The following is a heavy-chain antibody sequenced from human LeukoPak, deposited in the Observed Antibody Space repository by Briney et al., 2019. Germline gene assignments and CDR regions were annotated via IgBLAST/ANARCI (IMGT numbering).Heavy chain of an antibody. V-gene: IGHV4-31*03. CDR1: GGSISSGGYY. Sequence: PSQTLSLTCTVSGGSISSGGYYWSWIRQHPGKGLEWIGYIYYSGSTYYNPSLKSRVTISVDTSKNQFSLKLSSVTAADTAVYYCARGQERLMVYAIRPLGGMDVWGQGTTVTVSS. J-gene: IGHJ6*02. CDR3: ARGQERLMVYAIRPLGGMDV. CDR2: IYYSGST. D-gene: IGHD2-8*01.